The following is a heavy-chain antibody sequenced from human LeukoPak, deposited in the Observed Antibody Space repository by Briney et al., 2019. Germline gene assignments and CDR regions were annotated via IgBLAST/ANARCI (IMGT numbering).Heavy chain of an antibody. V-gene: IGHV1-2*02. CDR3: ATVAGDDYDAYYFDY. Sequence: ASVKVSCKASGYTFTGYYMHWVRQAPGQGLEWMGWINPNSGGTNYAQKFQGRVTMTRDTSISTAYMELSRLRSDDTAVYYCATVAGDDYDAYYFDYWGQGTLVTVSS. D-gene: IGHD4-17*01. CDR2: INPNSGGT. J-gene: IGHJ4*02. CDR1: GYTFTGYY.